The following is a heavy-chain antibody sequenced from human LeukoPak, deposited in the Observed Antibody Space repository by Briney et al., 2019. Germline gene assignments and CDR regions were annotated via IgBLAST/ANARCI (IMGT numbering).Heavy chain of an antibody. CDR1: GFTFSIYS. J-gene: IGHJ4*02. CDR3: ARGLDQTENY. V-gene: IGHV3-30*09. Sequence: GWSLRLSCAASGFTFSIYSMHWVRQAPGKGLEWMAVISYDGSTNYADSVKGRFAISRDNSKNTVSLQMNSLRVDDTAVYYCARGLDQTENYWGQGTLVTVSS. D-gene: IGHD2-2*01. CDR2: ISYDGST.